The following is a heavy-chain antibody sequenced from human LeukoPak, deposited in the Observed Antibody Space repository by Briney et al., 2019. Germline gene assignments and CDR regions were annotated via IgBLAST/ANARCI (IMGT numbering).Heavy chain of an antibody. V-gene: IGHV3-33*01. CDR1: GFTFSSYG. Sequence: GRSLRLSCAASGFTFSSYGMHWVRQAPGKGLEWVAVIWYDGSNKYYADSVKGRFSISRDNSNNTLYLQMNSLRAEDTAVYYCARDKSDYGGKKYFQHWGQGTLVTVSS. CDR3: ARDKSDYGGKKYFQH. CDR2: IWYDGSNK. J-gene: IGHJ1*01. D-gene: IGHD4-23*01.